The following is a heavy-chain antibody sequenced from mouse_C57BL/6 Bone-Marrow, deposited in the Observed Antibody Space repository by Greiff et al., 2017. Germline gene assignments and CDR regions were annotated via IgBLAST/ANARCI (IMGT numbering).Heavy chain of an antibody. CDR2: ISSGGDYT. D-gene: IGHD1-1*01. CDR3: TRDPAVVGMDY. V-gene: IGHV5-9-1*02. Sequence: EVQLVESGEGLVKPGGSLKLSCAASGFTFSSYAMSWVRQTPEKRLEWVAYISSGGDYTYYADTLKGRFTISRDNARNTLYLQMSSLKSEDTAMYYCTRDPAVVGMDYWGQGTSVTVSS. J-gene: IGHJ4*01. CDR1: GFTFSSYA.